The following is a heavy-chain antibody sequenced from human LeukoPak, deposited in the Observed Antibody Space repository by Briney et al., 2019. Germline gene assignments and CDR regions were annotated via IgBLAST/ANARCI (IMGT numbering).Heavy chain of an antibody. Sequence: PGASVKVSCKASGYTFTGYYMHWVRQAPGQGLEWMGWINPNSGGTNYAQKFQGRVTMTRDTSISTAYMELSRLRSDDTAVYYCAREMTMIVVATDPIDAFDIWGQGTMVTVSS. CDR1: GYTFTGYY. CDR2: INPNSGGT. J-gene: IGHJ3*02. D-gene: IGHD3-22*01. CDR3: AREMTMIVVATDPIDAFDI. V-gene: IGHV1-2*02.